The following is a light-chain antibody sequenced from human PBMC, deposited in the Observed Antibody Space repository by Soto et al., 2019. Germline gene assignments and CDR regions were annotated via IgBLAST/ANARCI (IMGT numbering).Light chain of an antibody. CDR1: QSVSSH. CDR2: DAS. V-gene: IGKV3-15*01. CDR3: QHYHCLPIT. Sequence: EIVMPKSTATLSVSPGEGSTVSCMASQSVSSHLAWYQHKPGQAPRLLFYDASTRATGIPARFSGSGSGTEFTLTISSLQSEDFAVYYCQHYHCLPITFCQGTRLEIK. J-gene: IGKJ5*01.